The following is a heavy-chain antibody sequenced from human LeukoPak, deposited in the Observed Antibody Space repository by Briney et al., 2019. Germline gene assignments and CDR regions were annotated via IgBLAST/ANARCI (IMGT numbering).Heavy chain of an antibody. CDR3: ARARTGLWSGYSYYFDY. V-gene: IGHV4-59*01. CDR2: IYYSGST. D-gene: IGHD3-3*01. Sequence: LETLSLTCTVSGGSISSYYWSWIRQPPGKGLEWIGYIYYSGSTNYNPSLKSRVTISVDASKNQFSLKLSSVTAADTAVYYCARARTGLWSGYSYYFDYWGQGTLVTVSS. J-gene: IGHJ4*02. CDR1: GGSISSYY.